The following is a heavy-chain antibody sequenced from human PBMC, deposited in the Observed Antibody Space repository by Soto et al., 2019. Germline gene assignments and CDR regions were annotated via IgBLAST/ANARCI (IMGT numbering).Heavy chain of an antibody. CDR3: AKDRRPNYYYGMDV. J-gene: IGHJ6*02. CDR2: ISYDGSNK. Sequence: QVQLLESGGGVVQPGRSLRLSCAASGFTFSSYAMHWVCQAPGKGLEWVAVISYDGSNKYYADSVKGRFTISRDNSKNTLYLQMNSLRAEDTAVYYCAKDRRPNYYYGMDVWGQGTTVTVSS. D-gene: IGHD6-25*01. V-gene: IGHV3-30*18. CDR1: GFTFSSYA.